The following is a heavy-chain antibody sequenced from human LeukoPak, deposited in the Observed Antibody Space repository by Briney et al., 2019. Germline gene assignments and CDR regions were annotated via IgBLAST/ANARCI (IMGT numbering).Heavy chain of an antibody. Sequence: SVKVSCKASGGTFSSYAISWVRQAPAQGLEWMGRIIPILGIANYAQKFQGRVTITADKSTSTAYMELSSLRSEDAAVYYCARVTYYYDSSGYPIGGAFDYWGQGTLVTVSS. CDR2: IIPILGIA. CDR1: GGTFSSYA. CDR3: ARVTYYYDSSGYPIGGAFDY. V-gene: IGHV1-69*04. D-gene: IGHD3-22*01. J-gene: IGHJ4*02.